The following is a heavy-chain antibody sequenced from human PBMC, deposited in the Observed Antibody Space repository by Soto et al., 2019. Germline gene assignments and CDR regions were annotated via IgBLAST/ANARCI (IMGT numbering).Heavy chain of an antibody. Sequence: QVQLVQSGAEVKKPGSSVKVSCKASGGSFSTFAISWGRQAPGQGLEWMGGIIPIFNTAKYTQKFQGRVTIIADESTSTAYMELSSLRSEDTAVYYCARDHPLARGNNWFDPWGQGTLVTVSS. CDR3: ARDHPLARGNNWFDP. V-gene: IGHV1-69*01. J-gene: IGHJ5*02. CDR1: GGSFSTFA. CDR2: IIPIFNTA. D-gene: IGHD5-12*01.